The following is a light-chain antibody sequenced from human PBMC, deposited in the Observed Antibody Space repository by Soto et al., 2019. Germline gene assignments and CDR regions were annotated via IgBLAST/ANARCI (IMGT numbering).Light chain of an antibody. J-gene: IGKJ5*01. CDR2: DAS. Sequence: DVQMTQSPSSLSASVGDRVTITCQASQDISNYLNWYQQKPGKAPKLLIYDASNLETGVPSRFSGSGYGTYFTFTISSLQPEDIATYYCQQYDNLPTFGQGTRLEIK. CDR3: QQYDNLPT. V-gene: IGKV1-33*01. CDR1: QDISNY.